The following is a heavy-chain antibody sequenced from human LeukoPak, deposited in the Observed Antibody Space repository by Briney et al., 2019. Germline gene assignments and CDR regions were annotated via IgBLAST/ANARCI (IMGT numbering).Heavy chain of an antibody. CDR2: ISSSGSTI. D-gene: IGHD3-10*01. Sequence: GGSLRLSCAASGFTFNNYGLIWVRQAPGKGLEWVSYISSSGSTIYYADSVNGRFTISRDNAKNSLYLQMNSLRAEDTAVYYCARVDYYGSGSYVDYWGQGTLVTVSS. J-gene: IGHJ4*02. CDR3: ARVDYYGSGSYVDY. V-gene: IGHV3-48*04. CDR1: GFTFNNYG.